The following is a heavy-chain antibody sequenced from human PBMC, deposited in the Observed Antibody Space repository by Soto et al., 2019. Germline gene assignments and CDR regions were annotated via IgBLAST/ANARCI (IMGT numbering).Heavy chain of an antibody. J-gene: IGHJ4*02. CDR2: VIPMVGMS. D-gene: IGHD3-10*01. CDR3: ATNYGSGSAHFDY. V-gene: IGHV1-69*02. CDR1: GGTFNFYS. Sequence: QVQLVQSGAEVKKPGSSVKVSCTASGGTFNFYSISWVRQAPGQGLEWVGRVIPMVGMSEYAQKFQGRVTNTADKSTSTAYMTLRSLRSEDTAVYYCATNYGSGSAHFDYWGKGTLVTVSS.